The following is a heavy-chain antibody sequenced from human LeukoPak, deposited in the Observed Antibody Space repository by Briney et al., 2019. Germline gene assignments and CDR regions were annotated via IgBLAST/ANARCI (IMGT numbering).Heavy chain of an antibody. CDR2: TYYRCQWYY. V-gene: IGHV6-1*01. J-gene: IGHJ4*02. Sequence: SQTLSLTCDIFGESISSSVVGWNWVRQSPSRGLEWLGRTYYRCQWYYDYAASGESRIAIKPDPAKNQVSLQLNSVRPDDAAVYYCARVQQLGQGFHFWGQGSLVTVSS. D-gene: IGHD6-13*01. CDR1: GESISSSVVG. CDR3: ARVQQLGQGFHF.